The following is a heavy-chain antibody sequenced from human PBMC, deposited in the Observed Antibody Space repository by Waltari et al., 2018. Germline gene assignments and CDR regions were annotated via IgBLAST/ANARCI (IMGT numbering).Heavy chain of an antibody. J-gene: IGHJ5*02. CDR3: ARSRAAVGEAAKSGSDT. Sequence: QVQRVQSGAEVKKPGSSVKVSGKASGGTFSSASVIWVRQAPGQGLEWMGGLTPILEPTSAARRVHGRVTNTADESTSTAYMELSSLTFEATAVEYGARSRAAVGEAAKSGSDTWGQGTLVPVSS. D-gene: IGHD6-13*01. CDR2: LTPILEPT. CDR1: GGTFSSAS. V-gene: IGHV1-69*12.